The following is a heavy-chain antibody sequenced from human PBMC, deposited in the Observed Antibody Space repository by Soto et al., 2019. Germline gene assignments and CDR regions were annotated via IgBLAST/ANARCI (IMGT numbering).Heavy chain of an antibody. CDR2: IKQDGSEK. J-gene: IGHJ3*02. CDR1: GFTFSTYW. V-gene: IGHV3-7*03. CDR3: ARDGTDDAFDI. Sequence: PVGSLRLSCAASGFTFSTYWMSWVRQAPGKGLEWVAKIKQDGSEKFYVNSVEGRFTISRDSTKNSLYLQMNSLRAADTAVYYCARDGTDDAFDIWGQGTMVTVSS.